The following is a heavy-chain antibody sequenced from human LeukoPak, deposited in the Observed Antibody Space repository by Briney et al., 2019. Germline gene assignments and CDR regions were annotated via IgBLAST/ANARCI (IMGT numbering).Heavy chain of an antibody. CDR1: GGTFSSYA. V-gene: IGHV1-69*13. J-gene: IGHJ6*02. Sequence: GASVKVSCKASGGTFSSYAISWVRQAPGQGLEWMGGIIPIFGTANYAQKFQGRVTITADESTSTAYMELSSLRSEDTAVYYCARDSLPDYDILTGYYVSPPYGMDVWGQGTTVTVSS. D-gene: IGHD3-9*01. CDR3: ARDSLPDYDILTGYYVSPPYGMDV. CDR2: IIPIFGTA.